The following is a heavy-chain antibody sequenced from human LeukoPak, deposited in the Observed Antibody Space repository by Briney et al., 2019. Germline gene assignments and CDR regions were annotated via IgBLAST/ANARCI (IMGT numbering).Heavy chain of an antibody. CDR3: ARTYYYYYYMDV. CDR2: INHSGST. V-gene: IGHV4-34*01. J-gene: IGHJ6*03. Sequence: SETLSLTSAVSGGSFSGYYWSWIRQPPGKGLEWIGEINHSGSTNYNPSLKSRVTISVDTSKNQFSLKLSSVTAADTAVYYCARTYYYYYYMDVWGKGTTVTVSS. CDR1: GGSFSGYY.